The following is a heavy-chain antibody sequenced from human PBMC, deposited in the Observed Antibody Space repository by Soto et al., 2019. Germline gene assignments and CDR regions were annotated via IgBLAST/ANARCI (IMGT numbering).Heavy chain of an antibody. CDR2: ISGSSSYI. J-gene: IGHJ6*03. Sequence: EVKLVESGGGLVKPGGSLRLSCAASGFSFSDYTMNWVRQAPGKGLEWVSFISGSSSYIYYADSVKGRFTVYRDNAKKSLYLQTNSLRAEDTAVYYCARDGAYCSGTGCRDYYHYMDVWGKGIRVTVSS. D-gene: IGHD2-2*01. V-gene: IGHV3-21*01. CDR3: ARDGAYCSGTGCRDYYHYMDV. CDR1: GFSFSDYT.